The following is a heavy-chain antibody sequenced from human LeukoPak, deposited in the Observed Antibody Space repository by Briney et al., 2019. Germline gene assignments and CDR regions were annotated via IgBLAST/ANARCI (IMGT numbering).Heavy chain of an antibody. CDR3: ARGYVVVPAAIPLNYYYYYGMDV. CDR2: INHSGST. Sequence: PSETLSLTCAVYGGSFSGYYWSWIRQPPGKGLEWIGEINHSGSTNYNPSLKSRVTISVDTSKNQFSLKLSSVTAADTAVYYCARGYVVVPAAIPLNYYYYYGMDVWGQGTTVTVSS. D-gene: IGHD2-2*02. CDR1: GGSFSGYY. J-gene: IGHJ6*02. V-gene: IGHV4-34*01.